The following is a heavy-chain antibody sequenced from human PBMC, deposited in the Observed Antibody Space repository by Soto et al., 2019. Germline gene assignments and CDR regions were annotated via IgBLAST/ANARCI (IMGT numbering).Heavy chain of an antibody. CDR1: GFTFSSYA. V-gene: IGHV3-23*01. Sequence: PGGSLRLSCAASGFTFSSYAMSWVRQAPGKGLEWVSAISGSGGSTYYADSVKGRFTISRDNSKNTLYLQMNSLRAEDTAVYYCAKPPRGPYYDFWSGYVNATLDYWGQGTLVTVSS. CDR2: ISGSGGST. D-gene: IGHD3-3*01. CDR3: AKPPRGPYYDFWSGYVNATLDY. J-gene: IGHJ4*02.